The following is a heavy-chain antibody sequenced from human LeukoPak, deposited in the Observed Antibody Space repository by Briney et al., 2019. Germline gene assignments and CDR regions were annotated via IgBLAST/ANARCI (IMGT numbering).Heavy chain of an antibody. Sequence: SETLSLTCTVSGYSISSGYYCGWIRQPPGKGLEWIGSIYHSGSTYYNPSLKSRVTISVDTSKNQFSLKLSSVTAADTAVYYCARGAVVPAAIQLGLDLWAVAPWSLSPQ. CDR1: GYSISSGYY. CDR3: ARGAVVPAAIQLGLDL. V-gene: IGHV4-38-2*02. CDR2: IYHSGST. D-gene: IGHD2-2*02. J-gene: IGHJ2*01.